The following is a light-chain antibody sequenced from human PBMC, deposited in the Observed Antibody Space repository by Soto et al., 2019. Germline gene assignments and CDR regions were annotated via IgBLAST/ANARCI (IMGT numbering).Light chain of an antibody. J-gene: IGKJ1*01. CDR2: KAS. V-gene: IGKV1-5*03. Sequence: DIRMTQSPSTLSASVGDRVTITCRAGQSISSWLAWYQQKPGKAPKLLIYKASSLESGVPSRFSGSGSGTEFTLTISSLQPDDFATYYCQQYNSYSWTFGQGTKVEIK. CDR3: QQYNSYSWT. CDR1: QSISSW.